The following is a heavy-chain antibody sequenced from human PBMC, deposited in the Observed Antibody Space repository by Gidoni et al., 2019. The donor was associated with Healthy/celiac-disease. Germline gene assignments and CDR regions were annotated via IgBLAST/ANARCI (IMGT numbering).Heavy chain of an antibody. Sequence: EVQMVAAGGGWVQPGGSRRLSGAASGFALRRYSMNWVRQAPGNGLEWVSYISSSSSTIYYSVSVKGRFTISRDNAKNSLYLQMNSLRDEDTAVYYCAREGQDIVVVPAAPLLYYGMDVWGQGTTVTVSS. CDR1: GFALRRYS. J-gene: IGHJ6*02. CDR2: ISSSSSTI. V-gene: IGHV3-48*02. D-gene: IGHD2-2*01. CDR3: AREGQDIVVVPAAPLLYYGMDV.